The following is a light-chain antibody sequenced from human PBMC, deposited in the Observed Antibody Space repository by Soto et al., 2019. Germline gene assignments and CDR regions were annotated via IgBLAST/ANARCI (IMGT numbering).Light chain of an antibody. CDR2: EVS. CDR1: SSDVGSYNL. Sequence: QSVLTQPASVSGSPGQSITISCTGTSSDVGSYNLVSWYQQHPGKAPKLMIYEVSKRPSGVSNRFSGSKSGNTASLTISGLQAEDDADYYCCSYAGSSTYVFGTGTNVTVL. CDR3: CSYAGSSTYV. V-gene: IGLV2-23*02. J-gene: IGLJ1*01.